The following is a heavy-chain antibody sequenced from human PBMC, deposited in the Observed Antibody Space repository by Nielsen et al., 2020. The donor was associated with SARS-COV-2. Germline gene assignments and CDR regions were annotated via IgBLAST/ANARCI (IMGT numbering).Heavy chain of an antibody. CDR3: ARGGVYDFWSGYYRKGWFDP. CDR2: ISAYNGNT. CDR1: GYTFTSYG. J-gene: IGHJ5*02. D-gene: IGHD3-3*01. V-gene: IGHV1-18*04. Sequence: ASVKVSCKASGYTFTSYGISWVRQAPGQGLEWMGWISAYNGNTNYAQKLQGRVTMTTDTSTSTAYMELRSLRSDDTAVYYCARGGVYDFWSGYYRKGWFDPWGQGTLVTVSS.